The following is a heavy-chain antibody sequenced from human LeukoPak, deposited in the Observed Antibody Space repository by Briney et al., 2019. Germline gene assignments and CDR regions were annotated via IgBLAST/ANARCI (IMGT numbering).Heavy chain of an antibody. J-gene: IGHJ3*02. CDR3: ARDSSSGWPAAFDI. D-gene: IGHD6-19*01. CDR2: INPNSGGT. Sequence: GASVKDSCKASGYTFTGYYMHWVRQAPGQGLEWMGWINPNSGGTNYAQKFQGRVTMTRDTSISTAYMELSRLRSDDTAVYYCARDSSSGWPAAFDIWGQGTMVTVSS. V-gene: IGHV1-2*02. CDR1: GYTFTGYY.